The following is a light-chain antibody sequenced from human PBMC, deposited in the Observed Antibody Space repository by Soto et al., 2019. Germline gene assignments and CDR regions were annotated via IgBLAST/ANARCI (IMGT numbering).Light chain of an antibody. CDR3: QQYGSSPPP. J-gene: IGKJ1*01. V-gene: IGKV3-20*01. Sequence: IVWTQSPGTLSLSPGERTTLSCRASQSISRYLAWYQQKPGQGPRLLIYGASSRATGTPDRFSGSGSGTDFTLTINRLEPEDFALYYCQQYGSSPPPFGQGTKVEIK. CDR1: QSISRY. CDR2: GAS.